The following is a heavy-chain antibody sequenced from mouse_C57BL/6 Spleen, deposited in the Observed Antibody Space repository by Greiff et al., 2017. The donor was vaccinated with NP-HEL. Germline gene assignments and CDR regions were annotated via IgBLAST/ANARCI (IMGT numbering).Heavy chain of an antibody. CDR3: VRHTRAYGGDAMDY. Sequence: EVQGVESGGGLVQPKGSLKLSCAASGFSFNTYAMNWVRQAPGKGLEWVARIRSKSNNYATYYADSVKDRFTISRDDSKSMLYLQMNNLKTEDTAMYYCVRHTRAYGGDAMDYWGQGTSVTVSS. V-gene: IGHV10-1*01. J-gene: IGHJ4*01. CDR1: GFSFNTYA. CDR2: IRSKSNNYAT. D-gene: IGHD6-5*01.